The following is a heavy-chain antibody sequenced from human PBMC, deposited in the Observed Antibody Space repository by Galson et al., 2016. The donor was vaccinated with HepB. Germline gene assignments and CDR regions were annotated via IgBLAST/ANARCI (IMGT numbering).Heavy chain of an antibody. CDR3: TSDYGGFDP. CDR1: GFTFSPYT. CDR2: ISHDGNNN. V-gene: IGHV3-30-3*01. J-gene: IGHJ5*02. D-gene: IGHD4/OR15-4a*01. Sequence: SLRLSCAASGFTFSPYTMHWVRQAPGKGLEWVAVISHDGNNNYYADSVKGRFTISRDNSKNTLSLQMNSLRPDDTGVYYCTSDYGGFDPWGQGTLVTVSS.